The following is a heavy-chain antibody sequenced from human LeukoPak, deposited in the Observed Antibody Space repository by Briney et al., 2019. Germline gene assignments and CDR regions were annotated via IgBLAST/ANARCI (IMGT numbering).Heavy chain of an antibody. D-gene: IGHD3-10*01. CDR1: GGSISNFY. CDR3: ARGLGYYYGSGRDFFDY. Sequence: SETLFLTCTVSGGSISNFYWSWIRQPAGKGLEWIGRIYTSGSTNYNPSLESRVAMSLDTSKNQFSLKLTSVTAADTAVYYCARGLGYYYGSGRDFFDYWGQGALVTVSS. CDR2: IYTSGST. J-gene: IGHJ4*02. V-gene: IGHV4-4*07.